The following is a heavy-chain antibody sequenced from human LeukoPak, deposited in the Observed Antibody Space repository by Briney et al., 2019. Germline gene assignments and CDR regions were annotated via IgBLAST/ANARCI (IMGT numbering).Heavy chain of an antibody. V-gene: IGHV4-38-2*01. D-gene: IGHD4-17*01. CDR2: IYHSGST. J-gene: IGHJ3*01. CDR1: DFSISTGYY. CDR3: ARNATVTTRSEAFDV. Sequence: PSETLSLTCAVSDFSISTGYYWGWIRQPPGKGVEWIGSIYHSGSTHYNPSLKSRITISIDTSKSQFSLELRSVTAADTAVYYCARNATVTTRSEAFDVWGQGTMLTVSS.